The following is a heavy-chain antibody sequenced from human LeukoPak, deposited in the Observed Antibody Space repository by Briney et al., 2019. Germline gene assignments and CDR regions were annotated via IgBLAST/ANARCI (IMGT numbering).Heavy chain of an antibody. CDR2: IYNRGST. J-gene: IGHJ3*02. D-gene: IGHD5-18*01. CDR3: AREGPTWIQLTEAFDI. V-gene: IGHV4-39*07. Sequence: SETLSLTCTVSGGYISSTSYYWGWIRQPPGKGLEWIGIIYNRGSTDYNPSLKSRVTISVDTSKNQFSLKLSSVTAADTAVYYCAREGPTWIQLTEAFDIWGQGTMVTVSS. CDR1: GGYISSTSYY.